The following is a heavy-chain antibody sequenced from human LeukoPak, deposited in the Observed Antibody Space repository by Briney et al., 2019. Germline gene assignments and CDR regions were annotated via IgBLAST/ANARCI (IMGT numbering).Heavy chain of an antibody. D-gene: IGHD5-18*01. CDR2: IYHSGST. V-gene: IGHV4-38-2*02. Sequence: SETLSLTCTVSGYSISSGYYWGWIRQPPGKGLEWIGSIYHSGSTYYNPSLKSRVTISVDTSKNQFSLKLSSVTAADTAVYYCARSGYREGADVLDIWGLGTMVTVSS. CDR3: ARSGYREGADVLDI. CDR1: GYSISSGYY. J-gene: IGHJ3*02.